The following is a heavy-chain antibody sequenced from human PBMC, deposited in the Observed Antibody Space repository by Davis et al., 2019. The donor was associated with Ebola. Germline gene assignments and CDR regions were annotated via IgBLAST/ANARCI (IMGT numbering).Heavy chain of an antibody. V-gene: IGHV1-2*02. D-gene: IGHD2-2*01. Sequence: ASVTVSCKTSGYIFTGYYMHWVRQPPGQGLEWMGWINPNTDDRGYLQKFQDRVTMTRDTSINTVYMQLSGVTSDDTAVYFCARESGYCSSTSCSKQSFDYWGQGTLVTVSS. CDR3: ARESGYCSSTSCSKQSFDY. J-gene: IGHJ4*02. CDR1: GYIFTGYY. CDR2: INPNTDDR.